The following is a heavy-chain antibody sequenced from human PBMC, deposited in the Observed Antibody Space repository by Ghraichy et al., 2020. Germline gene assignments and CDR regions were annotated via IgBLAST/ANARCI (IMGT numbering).Heavy chain of an antibody. CDR3: ARLAEEQPSYDILTGSLLDAFDI. CDR1: GGSFSGYY. D-gene: IGHD3-9*01. V-gene: IGHV4-34*01. J-gene: IGHJ3*02. Sequence: SETLSLTCAVYGGSFSGYYWSWIRQPPGKGLEWIGEINHSGSTNYNPSLKSRVTISVDTSKNQFSLKLSSVTAADTAVYYCARLAEEQPSYDILTGSLLDAFDIWGQGTMVTVSS. CDR2: INHSGST.